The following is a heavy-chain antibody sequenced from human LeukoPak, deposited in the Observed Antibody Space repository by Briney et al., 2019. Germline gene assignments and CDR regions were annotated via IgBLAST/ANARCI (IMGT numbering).Heavy chain of an antibody. J-gene: IGHJ4*02. D-gene: IGHD3-10*01. CDR2: IYTSGST. V-gene: IGHV4-4*07. CDR1: GGSISIYY. Sequence: PSETLSLTCTVSGGSISIYYWNWIRQPAGKGLEWIGRIYTSGSTNYNPSLKSRVTMSVDTSKSQFSLKLSSVTAADTAVCYCARHGTPLRYGSGNYYKGAPFDYWGQGTLVTVSS. CDR3: ARHGTPLRYGSGNYYKGAPFDY.